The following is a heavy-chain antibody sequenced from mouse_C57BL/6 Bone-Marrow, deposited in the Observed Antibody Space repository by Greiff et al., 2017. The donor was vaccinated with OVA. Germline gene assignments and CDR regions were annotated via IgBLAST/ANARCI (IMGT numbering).Heavy chain of an antibody. J-gene: IGHJ1*03. Sequence: VQLQQSGPELVKPGASVKISCKASGYSFTGYYMNWVKQSPEKSLEWIGEINPSTGGTTYNQKFKAKATLTVDKSSSTAYMQLKSLTSEDSAVYYCARGPFYYGSSYWYCDVWGTGTTGTVSS. CDR1: GYSFTGYY. D-gene: IGHD1-1*01. V-gene: IGHV1-42*01. CDR2: INPSTGGT. CDR3: ARGPFYYGSSYWYCDV.